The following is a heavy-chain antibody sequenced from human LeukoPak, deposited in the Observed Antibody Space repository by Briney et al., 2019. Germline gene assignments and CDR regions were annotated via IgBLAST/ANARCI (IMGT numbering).Heavy chain of an antibody. CDR1: GGSISSYY. CDR2: IYYSGST. J-gene: IGHJ4*02. Sequence: PSETLSLTCTVSGGSISSYYWSWIRQPPGKGLEWIGYIYYSGSTNYNPSLKSRVTISVDTSKNQFSLKLSSVTAADTAVYYCARDVEYYDFWSGTGRTDQPRYFDYWGQGTLVTVSS. D-gene: IGHD3-3*01. CDR3: ARDVEYYDFWSGTGRTDQPRYFDY. V-gene: IGHV4-59*01.